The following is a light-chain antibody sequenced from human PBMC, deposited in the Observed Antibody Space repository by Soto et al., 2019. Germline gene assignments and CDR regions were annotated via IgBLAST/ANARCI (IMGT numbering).Light chain of an antibody. CDR2: SNN. Sequence: QSVLTQPPSASGTPGQRVTISCSGSSSNIGSNTVNWYQQLPGTAPKLLIYSNNERPSGVPDRFSGSKSGTSASLAISGLQSEDEDDFYCAAWDDSLNAYVIGTGTKLTVL. CDR3: AAWDDSLNAYV. CDR1: SSNIGSNT. V-gene: IGLV1-44*01. J-gene: IGLJ1*01.